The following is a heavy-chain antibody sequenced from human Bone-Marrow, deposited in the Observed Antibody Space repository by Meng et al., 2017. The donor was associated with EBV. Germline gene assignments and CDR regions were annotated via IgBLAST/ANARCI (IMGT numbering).Heavy chain of an antibody. J-gene: IGHJ4*02. Sequence: QVQRGSSGVEVKKPGSLVKAPCKASGGTFSSYAISWVRQAPGQGLEWMGGIIPIFGTANYAQKFQGRVTITADESTSTAYMELSSLRSEDTAVYYCARDLLAYYDSSGYYPTFDYWGQGTLVTVSS. CDR1: GGTFSSYA. V-gene: IGHV1-69*01. CDR2: IIPIFGTA. D-gene: IGHD3-22*01. CDR3: ARDLLAYYDSSGYYPTFDY.